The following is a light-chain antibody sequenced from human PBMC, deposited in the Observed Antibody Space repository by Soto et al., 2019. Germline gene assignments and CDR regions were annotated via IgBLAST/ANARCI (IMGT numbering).Light chain of an antibody. V-gene: IGKV1-27*01. Sequence: DIQMAQSPSSLSASVGDRVTITCRASQGIANYFAWYQQRPVKVPKLLIYSASTLEAGVPSRFSGKRAGTDFTLTISSLQPEDVATYYCLSYNSVPRTFGQGAKVEIK. CDR1: QGIANY. CDR3: LSYNSVPRT. J-gene: IGKJ1*01. CDR2: SAS.